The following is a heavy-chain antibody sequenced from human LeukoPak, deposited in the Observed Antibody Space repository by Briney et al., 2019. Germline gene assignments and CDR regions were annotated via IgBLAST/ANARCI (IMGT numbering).Heavy chain of an antibody. V-gene: IGHV3-23*01. CDR1: GFTFSNYA. CDR2: INNIATST. CDR3: TSVGFGPYYFDN. J-gene: IGHJ4*02. D-gene: IGHD3-10*01. Sequence: GGSLRLSCEANGFTFSNYAMSWVRQAPGKGLEWVSAINNIATSTYYAHSVKGRFTISRDGSKNTLYLQMNSLKTEDTAVYYCTSVGFGPYYFDNWGQGSLVTVSS.